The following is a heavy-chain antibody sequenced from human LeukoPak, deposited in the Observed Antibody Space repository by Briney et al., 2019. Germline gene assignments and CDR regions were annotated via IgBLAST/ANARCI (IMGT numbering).Heavy chain of an antibody. CDR2: IYYSGST. CDR1: GGSISSHY. Sequence: SETLSLTCTVSGGSISSHYWSWIRQPPGKGLEWIGYIYYSGSTNYNPSLKSRVTISVDTSKNQFSLKLSSVTAADTAVYYCARDLRVYDSHYYYYMDVWGKGTTVTVSS. CDR3: ARDLRVYDSHYYYYMDV. V-gene: IGHV4-59*11. D-gene: IGHD5/OR15-5a*01. J-gene: IGHJ6*03.